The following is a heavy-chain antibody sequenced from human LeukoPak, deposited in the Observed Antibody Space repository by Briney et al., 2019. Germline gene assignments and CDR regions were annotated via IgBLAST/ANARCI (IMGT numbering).Heavy chain of an antibody. D-gene: IGHD4-23*01. CDR2: IYYSGST. J-gene: IGHJ4*02. CDR1: GGSISSGGYY. V-gene: IGHV4-31*03. CDR3: ASQNDYGDNEGG. Sequence: PSETLSLTCTVSGGSISSGGYYWSWIRQHPGKGLEWIGYIYYSGSTYYNPSFKSRVTISVDTSKNQLSLKLSSVTAADTAVYYCASQNDYGDNEGGWGQGTLVTVSS.